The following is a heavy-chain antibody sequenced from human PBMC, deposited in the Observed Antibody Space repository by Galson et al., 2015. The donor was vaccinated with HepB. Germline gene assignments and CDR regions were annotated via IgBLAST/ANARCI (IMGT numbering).Heavy chain of an antibody. CDR2: IVVGSGNT. D-gene: IGHD3-22*01. Sequence: SVKVSCKASGFTFTSSAMQWVRQARGQRLEWIGWIVVGSGNTNYAQKFQERVTITRDMSTSTAYMELSSLRSEDTAVYYCAATPHDYDSSGYPHYWGQGTLVTVSS. V-gene: IGHV1-58*02. CDR3: AATPHDYDSSGYPHY. CDR1: GFTFTSSA. J-gene: IGHJ4*02.